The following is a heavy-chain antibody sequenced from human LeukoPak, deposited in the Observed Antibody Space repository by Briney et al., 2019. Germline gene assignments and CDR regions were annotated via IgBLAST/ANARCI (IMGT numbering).Heavy chain of an antibody. V-gene: IGHV3-11*01. D-gene: IGHD2-2*01. CDR1: GFAFSDYD. J-gene: IGHJ5*02. Sequence: GGSLRLSCAASGFAFSDYDMSWIRQVPGKGLEWVSYISSSETTIYYADSVRGRFTISRDNVKNSLYLQMSSLRAEDTAVYYCARVRRANCSSTSCYRFDPWGQGTLVTVSS. CDR3: ARVRRANCSSTSCYRFDP. CDR2: ISSSETTI.